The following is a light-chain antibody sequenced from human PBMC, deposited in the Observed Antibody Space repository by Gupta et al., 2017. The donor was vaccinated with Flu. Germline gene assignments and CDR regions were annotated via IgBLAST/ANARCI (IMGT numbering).Light chain of an antibody. V-gene: IGLV3-25*02. CDR3: QSADSSDTWV. Sequence: SYTLTQPPSVTVSPGQTARISCSGDELPKQYSYWYQQRPGQAPVLLIYKDTERPSGIPERFSGSRSGTSVRLTINVVQAEDEADYYCQSADSSDTWVFGGVT. J-gene: IGLJ3*02. CDR2: KDT. CDR1: ELPKQY.